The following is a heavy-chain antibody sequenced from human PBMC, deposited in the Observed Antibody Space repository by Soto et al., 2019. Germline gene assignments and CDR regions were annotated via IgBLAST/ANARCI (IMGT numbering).Heavy chain of an antibody. CDR2: IYDGGNS. J-gene: IGHJ4*02. Sequence: QLQLQESGPGLVKPSETLSLTCTVSGGSISSSTSYWGWVRQPPGKGLEWIASIYDGGNSHYHPSLRSRVTISXXTSKNXFXXXXXXXXXXXXXXXXXARHSSGSRHPGFDYWGQGTLVTVSS. CDR3: ARHSSGSRHPGFDY. D-gene: IGHD1-26*01. CDR1: GGSISSSTSY. V-gene: IGHV4-39*01.